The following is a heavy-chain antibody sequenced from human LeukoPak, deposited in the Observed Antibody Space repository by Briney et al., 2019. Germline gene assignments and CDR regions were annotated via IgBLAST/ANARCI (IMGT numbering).Heavy chain of an antibody. CDR3: AKDFPYGASWFAGWYMAV. J-gene: IGHJ6*03. CDR1: GFTFSSFG. CDR2: IRFDGDDK. Sequence: TGGSLRLSCAASGFTFSSFGMHWVRQAPGKGLEWVGFIRFDGDDKYSADSVKGRFSISRDNSKNTLFLQMNSLRPEDTGVYYCAKDFPYGASWFAGWYMAVWGKGTTVIVSS. D-gene: IGHD2-2*01. V-gene: IGHV3-30*02.